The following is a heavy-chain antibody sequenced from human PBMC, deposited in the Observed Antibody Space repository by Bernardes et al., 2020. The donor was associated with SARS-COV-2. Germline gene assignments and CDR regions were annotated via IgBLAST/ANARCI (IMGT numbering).Heavy chain of an antibody. J-gene: IGHJ6*02. D-gene: IGHD6-19*01. V-gene: IGHV3-9*01. CDR1: GFTFDDYA. CDR3: AVLAGTSIYYYGMDV. CDR2: ISWNSGSI. Sequence: GGSLRLWCAASGFTFDDYAMHWVRQAPGKGLEWVSGISWNSGSIGYADSVKGRFTISRDNAKNSLYLQMNSLRAEDTALYYCAVLAGTSIYYYGMDVWGQGTTVTVSS.